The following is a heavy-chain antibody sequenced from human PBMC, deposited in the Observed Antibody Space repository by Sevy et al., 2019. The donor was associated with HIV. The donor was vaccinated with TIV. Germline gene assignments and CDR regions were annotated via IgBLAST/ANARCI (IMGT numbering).Heavy chain of an antibody. CDR1: GYTFTAYY. Sequence: ASVKVSCKASGYTFTAYYIHWVRQAPGQGLEWMGWINPNSGGTYFVKKFQDSVTLTTDTSVNTAYMELRSLRFDDTAVYYCARMGDYYDSSGYYPLKFWGQGTLVTVSS. D-gene: IGHD3-22*01. J-gene: IGHJ4*02. CDR3: ARMGDYYDSSGYYPLKF. CDR2: INPNSGGT. V-gene: IGHV1-2*02.